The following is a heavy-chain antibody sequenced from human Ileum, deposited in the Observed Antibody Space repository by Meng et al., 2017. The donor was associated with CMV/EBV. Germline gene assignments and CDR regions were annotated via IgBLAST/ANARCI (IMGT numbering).Heavy chain of an antibody. J-gene: IGHJ4*02. CDR2: ISLGNGQT. D-gene: IGHD7-27*01. Sequence: QVHLLQSGAAVKKPGXSVKISCKTSGYTFTDHNIGWVRQAPGQGIEWVGWISLGNGQTVYGHKLQGRVTVTTDTSTNTAYMELRNLRSDDTVMYYCARDVWGFDYWGQGTLVTVSS. V-gene: IGHV1-18*04. CDR3: ARDVWGFDY. CDR1: GYTFTDHN.